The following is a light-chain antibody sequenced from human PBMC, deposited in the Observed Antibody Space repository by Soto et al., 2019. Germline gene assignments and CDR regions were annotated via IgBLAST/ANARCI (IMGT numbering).Light chain of an antibody. CDR3: QQYDKWPPST. CDR1: QNIDSN. J-gene: IGKJ1*01. Sequence: EIVMTQSPDTLSVSPGERVTLSCRASQNIDSNLAWYQQKPGQAPRLLIYGESSRAPGVPARFSGSGSGTEFTLTISSLQSEDSAIYYCQQYDKWPPSTFGQGTKVE. V-gene: IGKV3-15*01. CDR2: GES.